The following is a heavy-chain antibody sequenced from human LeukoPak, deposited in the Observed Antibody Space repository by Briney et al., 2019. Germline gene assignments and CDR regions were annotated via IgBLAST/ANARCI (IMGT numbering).Heavy chain of an antibody. CDR2: INPNSGGT. Sequence: GASVRVSYKASGYTFTGYYMHWVRQAPGQGLEWMGWINPNSGGTNYAQKFQGRVTMTRDTSISTAYMELSRLRSDDTAVYYCARGSGRDGYRHIDYWGQGTLVTVSS. J-gene: IGHJ4*02. CDR1: GYTFTGYY. D-gene: IGHD5-24*01. V-gene: IGHV1-2*02. CDR3: ARGSGRDGYRHIDY.